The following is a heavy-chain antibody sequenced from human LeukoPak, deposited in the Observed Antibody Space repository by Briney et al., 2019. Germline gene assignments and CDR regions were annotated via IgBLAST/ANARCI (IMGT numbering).Heavy chain of an antibody. CDR1: GFTFSNYA. J-gene: IGHJ4*02. CDR3: ARDSTYYYDSGSSGPHYFDN. V-gene: IGHV3-30*01. CDR2: ISSGGTYE. Sequence: GGSLRLPCAASGFTFSNYAMHRVRQAPGKGLEWVSLISSGGTYEYYADSVKGRFTISRDNSKNTLYLQLNSLRAEDTAVYYCARDSTYYYDSGSSGPHYFDNWGQGTLVTVSS. D-gene: IGHD3-10*01.